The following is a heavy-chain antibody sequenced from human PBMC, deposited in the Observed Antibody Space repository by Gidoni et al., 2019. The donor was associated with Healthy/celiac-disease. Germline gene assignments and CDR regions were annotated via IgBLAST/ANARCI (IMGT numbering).Heavy chain of an antibody. J-gene: IGHJ5*02. Sequence: EVQLVESGGGLVQPGGSLRLSCAASGFTFSSYWMSWVRQAQGKGLEWVANIKQDGSEKYYVDSVKGRFTISRDNAKNSRYLQMNSLRAEDTAVYYCARLRAREDWFDPWGQGTLVTVSS. CDR2: IKQDGSEK. D-gene: IGHD3-16*01. CDR1: GFTFSSYW. V-gene: IGHV3-7*03. CDR3: ARLRAREDWFDP.